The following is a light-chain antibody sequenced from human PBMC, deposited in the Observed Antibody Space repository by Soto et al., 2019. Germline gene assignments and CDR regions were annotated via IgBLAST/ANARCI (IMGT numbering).Light chain of an antibody. J-gene: IGKJ1*01. V-gene: IGKV1-39*01. CDR1: QSISTY. CDR2: AAF. CDR3: QQCYGSPRT. Sequence: DVQMTQSPSTLSASVGDRVTITCRASQSISTYLNWYQQKLGKAPTLLIYAAFSLQSGVPSRFRGGGSGTDFTLTISNLQPEDFATYFCQQCYGSPRTFGQGTKVEI.